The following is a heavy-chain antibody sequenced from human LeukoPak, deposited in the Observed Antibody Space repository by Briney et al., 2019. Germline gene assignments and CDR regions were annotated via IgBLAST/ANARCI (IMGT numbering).Heavy chain of an antibody. D-gene: IGHD3-9*01. V-gene: IGHV4-39*01. Sequence: PSETLSLTCTVSGGSISSSSYYWGWIRQPPGKGLEWIGSIYYSGSTYYNPSLKSRVTISVDTSKNQFSLKLSSVTAADTAVYYCARHPYDIFTPDYWGQGTLVTVSS. J-gene: IGHJ4*02. CDR3: ARHPYDIFTPDY. CDR2: IYYSGST. CDR1: GGSISSSSYY.